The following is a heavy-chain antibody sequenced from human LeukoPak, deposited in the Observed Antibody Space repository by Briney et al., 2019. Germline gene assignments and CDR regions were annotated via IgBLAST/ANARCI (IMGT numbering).Heavy chain of an antibody. Sequence: PGGSLRLSCAASGFAFSSYAMHWVRQAPGKGLEWVAVISYDGNNKYYADSVKGRFTISRDNSKNTLYLQMNSLRAEDTALYYCATLPTWGQGTLVTVSS. CDR2: ISYDGNNK. V-gene: IGHV3-30-3*01. CDR1: GFAFSSYA. J-gene: IGHJ4*02. CDR3: ATLPT. D-gene: IGHD4-17*01.